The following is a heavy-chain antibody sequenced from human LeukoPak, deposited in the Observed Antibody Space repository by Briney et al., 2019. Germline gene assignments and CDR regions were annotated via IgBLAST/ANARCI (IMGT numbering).Heavy chain of an antibody. D-gene: IGHD2-2*01. CDR2: ISGSGGST. CDR1: GFTFTPYA. J-gene: IGHJ5*01. CDR3: AKEPREYCSSTSCPNWFDS. Sequence: GGSLRLSCSASGFTFTPYAMSWVRQAPGKGLEWVSSISGSGGSTYFADSVKGRFTISRDNSKNTLYLQMNSLRAEDTAVYYCAKEPREYCSSTSCPNWFDSWGQGTLVTVSS. V-gene: IGHV3-23*01.